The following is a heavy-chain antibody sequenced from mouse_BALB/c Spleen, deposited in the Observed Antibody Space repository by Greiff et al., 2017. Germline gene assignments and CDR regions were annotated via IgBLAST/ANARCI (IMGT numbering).Heavy chain of an antibody. CDR1: GYSITSDYA. V-gene: IGHV3-2*02. CDR3: AGFAY. CDR2: ISYSGST. Sequence: EVQLQQSGPGLVKPSQSLSLTCTVTGYSITSDYAWNWIRQFPGNKLEWMGYISYSGSTSYNPSLKSRISITRDTSKNQFFLQLNSVTTEDTATYYCAGFAYWGQGTLVTVSA. J-gene: IGHJ3*01.